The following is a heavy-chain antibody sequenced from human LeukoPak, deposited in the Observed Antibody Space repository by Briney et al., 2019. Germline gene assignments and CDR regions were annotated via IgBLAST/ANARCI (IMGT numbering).Heavy chain of an antibody. CDR3: ARDLVLDRGYYYYGMDV. CDR2: IWYDGSNK. V-gene: IGHV3-33*01. J-gene: IGHJ6*02. Sequence: GGSLRLSCAASGFTFSSYGMHWVRQAPGKGLEWVAVIWYDGSNKYYADSVKGRFTISRDNSKNTLYLQMNSLRAEDTAVYYCARDLVLDRGYYYYGMDVWGQGTTVTVSS. D-gene: IGHD6-13*01. CDR1: GFTFSSYG.